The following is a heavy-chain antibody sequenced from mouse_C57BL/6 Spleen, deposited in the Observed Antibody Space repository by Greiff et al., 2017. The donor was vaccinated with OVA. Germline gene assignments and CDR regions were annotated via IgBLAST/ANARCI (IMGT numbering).Heavy chain of an antibody. J-gene: IGHJ3*01. V-gene: IGHV1-64*01. Sequence: QVQLQQPGAELVKPGASVKLSCKASGYTFTSYWMHWVKQRPGQGLEWIGMIHPNSGSTNYNEKFKSKATLTVDKSSSTAYMQLSSLTSEDSAVYYCARGGDGYYPSFAYWGQGTLVTVSA. CDR1: GYTFTSYW. CDR2: IHPNSGST. D-gene: IGHD2-3*01. CDR3: ARGGDGYYPSFAY.